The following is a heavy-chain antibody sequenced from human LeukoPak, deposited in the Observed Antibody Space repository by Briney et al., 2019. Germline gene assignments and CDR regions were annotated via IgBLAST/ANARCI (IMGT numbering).Heavy chain of an antibody. Sequence: PGGSLRLSCAASGFTFSSYGMHWVRQAPGKGLEWVAFIRYDGSNKYYADSVKGRFTISRDNSKNTLYLQMNSLRAEDTAVYYCAKSSLWFGELIYFDYWGQGTLVTVSS. CDR1: GFTFSSYG. CDR2: IRYDGSNK. J-gene: IGHJ4*02. CDR3: AKSSLWFGELIYFDY. V-gene: IGHV3-30*02. D-gene: IGHD3-10*01.